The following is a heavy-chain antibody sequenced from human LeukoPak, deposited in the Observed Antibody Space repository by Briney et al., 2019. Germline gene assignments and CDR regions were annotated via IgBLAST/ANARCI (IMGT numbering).Heavy chain of an antibody. CDR2: IYYSGST. Sequence: SETLSLTCTVSGGSISSYYWSWIRQPPGKGLEWIGYIYYSGSTNYNPSLKSRVTISVDTSKNQFSLKLSSVTAADTAVYYCARATQIIHPAWDTAMDYGFDYWGQGTLVTVSS. V-gene: IGHV4-59*01. D-gene: IGHD5-18*01. J-gene: IGHJ4*02. CDR1: GGSISSYY. CDR3: ARATQIIHPAWDTAMDYGFDY.